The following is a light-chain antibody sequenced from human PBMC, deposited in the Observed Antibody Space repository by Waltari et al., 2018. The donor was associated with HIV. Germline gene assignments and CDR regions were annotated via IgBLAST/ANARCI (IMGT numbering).Light chain of an antibody. CDR2: AAS. Sequence: DIQMTQSPSSLSASVGDRVTITCRASQDIVNYLVWFQQKPGEAPKSLIYAASSVQRRVASKFRGSGSGTDFTLTIGTLHYEDSATYYCQQYKSYPLTFGQGTRLEIK. J-gene: IGKJ5*01. CDR1: QDIVNY. CDR3: QQYKSYPLT. V-gene: IGKV1-16*02.